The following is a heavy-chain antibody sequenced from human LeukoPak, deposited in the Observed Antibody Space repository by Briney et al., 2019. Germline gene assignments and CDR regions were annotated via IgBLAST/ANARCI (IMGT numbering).Heavy chain of an antibody. Sequence: PSETLSLTCTVPGGSISSYYWSWIRQPPGRGLEWIGYIYYSGSTDYNPSFQSRVSISVDTSKKQFSLKLSSVTAADTAIYYCAKFATVTVPNWLDFWGQGILVTVSS. D-gene: IGHD4-11*01. J-gene: IGHJ5*01. V-gene: IGHV4-59*01. CDR1: GGSISSYY. CDR3: AKFATVTVPNWLDF. CDR2: IYYSGST.